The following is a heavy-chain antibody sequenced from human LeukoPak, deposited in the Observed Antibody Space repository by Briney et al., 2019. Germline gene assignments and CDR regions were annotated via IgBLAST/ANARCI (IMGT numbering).Heavy chain of an antibody. D-gene: IGHD1-1*01. J-gene: IGHJ4*02. V-gene: IGHV3-21*01. CDR1: GFTFSRYT. Sequence: GGSLRLSCAASGFTFSRYTMNWVRQAPGKGLEWVSSISTSSSYIYYADAVKGRFTISRDNAKNSLYLQMNSLRAEDTAVYYCARGSDWNDGLDYWGQGTLVTVSS. CDR3: ARGSDWNDGLDY. CDR2: ISTSSSYI.